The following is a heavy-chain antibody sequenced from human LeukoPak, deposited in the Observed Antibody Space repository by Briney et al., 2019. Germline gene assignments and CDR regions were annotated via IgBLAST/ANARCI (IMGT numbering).Heavy chain of an antibody. CDR1: GYTFTNYY. D-gene: IGHD1-26*01. Sequence: ASVKVSCKASGYTFTNYYMHWVRQAPGQGLEWMGIINPNGGSTNYAQRFRGRITMTRDTSTSTVYMELSSLRSEDTAVYYCARDSPLWEPTRGAFDIWGQGTMVTVSS. J-gene: IGHJ3*02. CDR2: INPNGGST. CDR3: ARDSPLWEPTRGAFDI. V-gene: IGHV1-46*01.